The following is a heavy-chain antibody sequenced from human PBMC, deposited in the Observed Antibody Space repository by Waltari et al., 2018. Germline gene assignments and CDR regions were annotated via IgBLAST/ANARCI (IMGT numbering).Heavy chain of an antibody. CDR2: TQYRSKWYN. J-gene: IGHJ5*02. V-gene: IGHV6-1*01. D-gene: IGHD6-19*01. Sequence: QVQLQQSGPGLVKPSQTLSLTCDISGDSVSNSGAAWNWIRQSPSRGLEWLARTQYRSKWYNKYAVSVRGRITVSTDTSQNQFSLQLNSVTPDDTAVYYCSRESWGTGWSWGQGTLVTVSS. CDR1: GDSVSNSGAA. CDR3: SRESWGTGWS.